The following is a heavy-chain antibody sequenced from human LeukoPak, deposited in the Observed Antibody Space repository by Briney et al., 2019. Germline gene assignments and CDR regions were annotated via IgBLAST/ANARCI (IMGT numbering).Heavy chain of an antibody. Sequence: PGRSLRLSCAASGFTFSSYGMHWVRQAPGKGLEWVAVISYDGSNKYYADSVKGRFTISRDNAKNSLYLQMNSLRAEDTAVYYCARDRLAAAGNFDYWGQGTLVTVSS. CDR2: ISYDGSNK. CDR3: ARDRLAAAGNFDY. J-gene: IGHJ4*02. V-gene: IGHV3-30*03. CDR1: GFTFSSYG. D-gene: IGHD6-13*01.